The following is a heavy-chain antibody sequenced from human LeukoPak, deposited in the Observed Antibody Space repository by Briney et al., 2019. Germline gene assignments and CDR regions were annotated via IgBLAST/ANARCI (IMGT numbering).Heavy chain of an antibody. Sequence: SVKVSCKASGGTFSSYAISWVRQAPGQGLEWMGRIIPILGIANYAQKFQGRVTITADKSTSTAYMELSSLRSEDTAVYYCAKDQIVWHSSFVPFDYWGQGTLVTVSS. V-gene: IGHV1-69*04. CDR3: AKDQIVWHSSFVPFDY. D-gene: IGHD6-6*01. CDR2: IIPILGIA. J-gene: IGHJ4*02. CDR1: GGTFSSYA.